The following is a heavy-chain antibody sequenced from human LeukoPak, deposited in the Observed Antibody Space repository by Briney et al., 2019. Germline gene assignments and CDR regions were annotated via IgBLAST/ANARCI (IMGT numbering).Heavy chain of an antibody. Sequence: GGSLRLSCAASGFTFSSYAMSWVRQAPGKGLEWVSAISGSGGSTYYADSVKGRFTISRDNSKNTLYLQMNSLRAEDTAVYYCAKMSGGYSFPYYFDYWGQGTLVTVSS. D-gene: IGHD1-26*01. CDR2: ISGSGGST. CDR1: GFTFSSYA. CDR3: AKMSGGYSFPYYFDY. J-gene: IGHJ4*02. V-gene: IGHV3-23*01.